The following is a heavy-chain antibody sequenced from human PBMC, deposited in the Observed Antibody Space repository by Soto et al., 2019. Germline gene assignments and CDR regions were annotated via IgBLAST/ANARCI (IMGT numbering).Heavy chain of an antibody. CDR1: GGSFSGYY. V-gene: IGHV4-34*01. D-gene: IGHD2-8*02. J-gene: IGHJ4*02. CDR2: INHSGST. CDR3: ARDKITGRFDY. Sequence: QVQLQQWGAGLLKPSETLSLTCAVYGGSFSGYYWTWIRQPPGTGLEWIGEINHSGSTNYNPSLKSRVTIPVDTSKNQFSLKLPSVTAADTAVYYCARDKITGRFDYWGQGTLVTVSS.